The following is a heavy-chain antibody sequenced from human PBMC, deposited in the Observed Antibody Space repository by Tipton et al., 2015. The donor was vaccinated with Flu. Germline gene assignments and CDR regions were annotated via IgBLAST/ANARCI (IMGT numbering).Heavy chain of an antibody. Sequence: TLSLTCSVSGYSISSGYYWGWIRQAPEKGLEWIGSIHYNGITYYSSSLKSRVTISPDTSKNQFYLRLTSVTAADTAGYFCSRERSVFRGALHYWGLGKLVTVSS. CDR3: SRERSVFRGALHY. J-gene: IGHJ4*02. D-gene: IGHD4/OR15-4a*01. V-gene: IGHV4-38-2*02. CDR1: GYSISSGYY. CDR2: IHYNGIT.